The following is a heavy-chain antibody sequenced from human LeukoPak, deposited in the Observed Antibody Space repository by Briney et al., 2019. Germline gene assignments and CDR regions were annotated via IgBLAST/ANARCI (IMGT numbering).Heavy chain of an antibody. Sequence: ASVKVSCKASGYTFTGYYMHWVRQAPGQGLEWMGWINPNSGGTNYAQKFQGRVTMTRDTSISTAYMELSRLRSDDTAVYYCARDRLGDGGGSYYGFDYWGQGTLVTVSS. D-gene: IGHD1-26*01. J-gene: IGHJ4*02. CDR3: ARDRLGDGGGSYYGFDY. V-gene: IGHV1-2*02. CDR2: INPNSGGT. CDR1: GYTFTGYY.